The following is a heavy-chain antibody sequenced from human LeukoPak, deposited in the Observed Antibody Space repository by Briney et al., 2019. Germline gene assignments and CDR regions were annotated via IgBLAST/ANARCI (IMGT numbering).Heavy chain of an antibody. V-gene: IGHV3-74*01. CDR1: GFTFSRYW. J-gene: IGHJ4*02. Sequence: GGSLRLSCAASGFTFSRYWMNWVRQAPGKGLVWVSRINGDGTSTSYADSVKGRFTISRDNAKNTLYLQMNSLRAEDTAVYYCATLISGWSLYWGQGTLVTVSS. CDR2: INGDGTST. CDR3: ATLISGWSLY. D-gene: IGHD6-19*01.